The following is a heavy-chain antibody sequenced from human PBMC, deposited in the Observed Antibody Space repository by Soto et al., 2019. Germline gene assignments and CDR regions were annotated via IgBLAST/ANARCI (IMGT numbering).Heavy chain of an antibody. J-gene: IGHJ4*01. V-gene: IGHV3-15*07. Sequence: GGSLRLSCAASGFSSTNAWINWVRQAPGKGLEWVGRIKSKTHGGTTDFAAPVKGRFAISRDDSNNMVYLQMNSLKIEDTAVYYCTTDSYSTIIIVRFDYWGHGTLVTVSS. D-gene: IGHD3-22*01. CDR3: TTDSYSTIIIVRFDY. CDR2: IKSKTHGGTT. CDR1: GFSSTNAW.